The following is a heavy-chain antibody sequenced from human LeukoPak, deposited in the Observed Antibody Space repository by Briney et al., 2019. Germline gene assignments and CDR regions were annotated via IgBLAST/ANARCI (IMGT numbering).Heavy chain of an antibody. Sequence: GGSLRLSCAASGFTFSSYGMHWVRQAPGKGLEWVALISYPGSNRYYADSVKGRFTISRDSSKNTLFLEMNSLRAEDTAVYHCAKGRDSYGSGSYSDYWGQGTLVTVSS. V-gene: IGHV3-30*18. CDR3: AKGRDSYGSGSYSDY. D-gene: IGHD3-10*01. CDR1: GFTFSSYG. CDR2: ISYPGSNR. J-gene: IGHJ4*02.